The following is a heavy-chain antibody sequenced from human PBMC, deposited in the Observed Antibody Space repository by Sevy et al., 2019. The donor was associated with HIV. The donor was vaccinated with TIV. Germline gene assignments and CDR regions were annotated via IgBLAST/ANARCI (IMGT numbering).Heavy chain of an antibody. CDR1: GDSINNFY. CDR2: IYYNGRT. D-gene: IGHD5-12*01. V-gene: IGHV4-59*01. J-gene: IGHJ6*02. Sequence: SETLSLTCTVSGDSINNFYWAWIRQTPEKGLEWIGYIYYNGRTNYNPSLSSRVIISLDTSKNQFSLRLSSVTASDTAVYYCAREVGRLRPKYSYGMDVWGQGTAVTVSS. CDR3: AREVGRLRPKYSYGMDV.